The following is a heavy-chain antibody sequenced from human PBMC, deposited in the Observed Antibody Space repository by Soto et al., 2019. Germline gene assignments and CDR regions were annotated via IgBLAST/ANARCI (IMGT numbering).Heavy chain of an antibody. Sequence: GALRLSCAASGFTVSSYAMSWVRQAPGKGLEWVSAISGSGGSTYYADSVKGRFTISRDNSKNTLYLQMNSLRAEDTAVYYCAKLEPSCSSTSCYNWFDPWGQGTLVTVSS. CDR3: AKLEPSCSSTSCYNWFDP. J-gene: IGHJ5*02. CDR2: ISGSGGST. D-gene: IGHD2-2*01. CDR1: GFTVSSYA. V-gene: IGHV3-23*01.